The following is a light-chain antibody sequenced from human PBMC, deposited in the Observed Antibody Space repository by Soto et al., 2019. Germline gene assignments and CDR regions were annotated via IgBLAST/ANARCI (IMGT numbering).Light chain of an antibody. CDR1: QSVSSSY. J-gene: IGKJ1*01. CDR2: GAS. CDR3: QPYSYPPPT. Sequence: EIVLTQSPGTLSLSAGERATLSCRASQSVSSSYLAWYQQKPGQAPRLIIYGASSRATGIPDRFGGSGPGTDFPLTISRLEPEDFAVYYCQPYSYPPPTFGQGTKVHIQ. V-gene: IGKV3-20*01.